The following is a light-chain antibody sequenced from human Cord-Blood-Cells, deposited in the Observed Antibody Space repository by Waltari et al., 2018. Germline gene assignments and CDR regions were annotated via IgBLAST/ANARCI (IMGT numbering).Light chain of an antibody. CDR3: CSYAGSSTYVV. J-gene: IGLJ2*01. V-gene: IGLV2-23*01. CDR2: ERS. Sequence: QSALTQPASVSGSPGQSITISCTGTSSDVGSYNLVSWYQQHPGKTPKLMIYERSKRASGVSNRFSGSTSGNTASLTISGRQAEDEAYYYCCSYAGSSTYVVFGGGTKLTVL. CDR1: SSDVGSYNL.